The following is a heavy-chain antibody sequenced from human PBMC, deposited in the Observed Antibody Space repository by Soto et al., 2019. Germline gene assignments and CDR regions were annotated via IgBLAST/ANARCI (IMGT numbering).Heavy chain of an antibody. CDR1: CCSITSISYY. CDR2: IYYSGST. Sequence: SATLYLTCTVSCCSITSISYYWGWIRQPPGKGLEWIGSIYYSGSTYYNPSLKSRVTISVDTSKNQFSLKLSSVTAADTAVYYCARQDGDFGYYYYGMDVWGQGTTVS. CDR3: ARQDGDFGYYYYGMDV. J-gene: IGHJ6*02. V-gene: IGHV4-39*01. D-gene: IGHD4-17*01.